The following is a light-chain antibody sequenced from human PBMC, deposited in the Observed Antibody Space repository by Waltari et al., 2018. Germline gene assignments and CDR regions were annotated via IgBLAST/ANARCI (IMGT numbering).Light chain of an antibody. J-gene: IGLJ3*02. CDR2: VNSDGSH. CDR3: QTGGHGTWV. Sequence: QLVLTQSPSASASLGASVKLTCTLSSGHSSNVIAWLQQRPEKGPRYVMKVNSDGSHNKGDEIPDRFSGSSSGAERYLTISSLQSEDEGDYYCQTGGHGTWVFGGGTKLTVL. CDR1: SGHSSNV. V-gene: IGLV4-69*01.